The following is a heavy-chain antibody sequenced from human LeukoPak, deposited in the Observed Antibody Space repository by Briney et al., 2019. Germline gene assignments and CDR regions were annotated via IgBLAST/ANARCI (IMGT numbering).Heavy chain of an antibody. J-gene: IGHJ3*02. D-gene: IGHD2-15*01. V-gene: IGHV1-2*06. CDR3: AREMTTFVVVVAAHNDAFDI. CDR2: INPNSGGT. CDR1: GYTFTGYY. Sequence: GASVKVSCKASGYTFTGYYMHWVRQAPGQGLEWMGRINPNSGGTSYAQKFQGRVTMTRDTSISTAYMELSRLRSDDTAVYYCAREMTTFVVVVAAHNDAFDIWGQGTMVTVSS.